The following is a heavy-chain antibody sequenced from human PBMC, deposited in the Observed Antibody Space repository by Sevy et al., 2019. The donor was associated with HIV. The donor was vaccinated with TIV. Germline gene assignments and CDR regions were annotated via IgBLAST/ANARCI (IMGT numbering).Heavy chain of an antibody. CDR1: GGTLSGYA. J-gene: IGHJ4*02. CDR3: AKLGDGYNFDYFDY. Sequence: ASVKVSCKASGGTLSGYAISWVRQAPGQGLEWMGGIIPIFGTAKYTHMFRGRVTITADESKNTAYMELSSLRSEDTGVYYCAKLGDGYNFDYFDYWGQGTPVTVSS. V-gene: IGHV1-69*13. D-gene: IGHD5-12*01. CDR2: IIPIFGTA.